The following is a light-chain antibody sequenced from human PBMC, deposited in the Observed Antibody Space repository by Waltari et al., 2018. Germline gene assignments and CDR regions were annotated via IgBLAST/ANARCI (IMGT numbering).Light chain of an antibody. CDR2: EVS. Sequence: QSALTQPASVSGSPGQSITISCTGTSSDVGGYNHASWYQQHPGKAPKLMIYEVSNRPSGVSNRFSGSKSGNTASLTISGLQAEDEADYYCSSYTSSSPWVFGGGTKLTVL. V-gene: IGLV2-14*01. J-gene: IGLJ3*02. CDR3: SSYTSSSPWV. CDR1: SSDVGGYNH.